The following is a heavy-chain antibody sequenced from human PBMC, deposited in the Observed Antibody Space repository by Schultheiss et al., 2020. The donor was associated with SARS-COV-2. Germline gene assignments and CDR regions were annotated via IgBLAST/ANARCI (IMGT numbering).Heavy chain of an antibody. V-gene: IGHV4-59*12. CDR1: GGSISGYF. CDR2: IYYSGST. D-gene: IGHD3-10*01. CDR3: ASLPWFGELLFDY. Sequence: SQTLSLTCSVSGGSISGYFWSWIRQPPGKGLEWIGYIYYSGSTNYNPSLKSRVTISVDTSKNQFSLKLSSVTAADTAVYYCASLPWFGELLFDYWGQGTLVTVSS. J-gene: IGHJ4*02.